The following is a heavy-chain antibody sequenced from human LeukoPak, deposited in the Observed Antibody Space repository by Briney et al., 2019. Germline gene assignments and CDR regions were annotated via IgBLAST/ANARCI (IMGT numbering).Heavy chain of an antibody. CDR2: INPSGGST. CDR3: AELGITMIGGV. Sequence: GGSLRLSCAASGYTFTSYYMHWVRQAPGQGLEWMGIINPSGGSTSYAQKFQGRVTMTRDMSTSTVYMELSSLRAEDTAVYYCAELGITMIGGVWGKGTTVTISS. J-gene: IGHJ6*04. D-gene: IGHD3-10*02. CDR1: GYTFTSYY. V-gene: IGHV1-46*01.